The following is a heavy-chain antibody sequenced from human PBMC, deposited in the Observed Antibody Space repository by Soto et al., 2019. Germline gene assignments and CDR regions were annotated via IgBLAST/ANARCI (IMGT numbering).Heavy chain of an antibody. V-gene: IGHV3-21*01. Sequence: PGVSLILSCSASGFLFHTYTINWFRQAPVKGLHWVSSISISSTYLSYADSVKGRFTISRDNAKNSVYLQMNSLRAEDTAVYYCARGWWRLDGDPSEHESWGQGTLVTVSS. D-gene: IGHD2-21*01. CDR2: ISISSTYL. CDR3: ARGWWRLDGDPSEHES. CDR1: GFLFHTYT. J-gene: IGHJ4*02.